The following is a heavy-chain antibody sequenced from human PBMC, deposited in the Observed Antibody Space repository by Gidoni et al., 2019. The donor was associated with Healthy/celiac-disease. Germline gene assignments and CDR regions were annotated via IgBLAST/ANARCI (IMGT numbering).Heavy chain of an antibody. V-gene: IGHV3-48*01. J-gene: IGHJ6*02. CDR2: ISSSSSTI. D-gene: IGHD3-10*01. CDR3: ARAAYGSGSYYLYYYYGMDV. CDR1: GFTFSSYS. Sequence: EVQLVESGGGLVQPGGSLRLSCAASGFTFSSYSINWVRQAPGKGLEWVSYISSSSSTIYYADSVKGRFTISRDNAKNSLYLQMNSLRAEDTAVYYCARAAYGSGSYYLYYYYGMDVWGQGTTVTVSS.